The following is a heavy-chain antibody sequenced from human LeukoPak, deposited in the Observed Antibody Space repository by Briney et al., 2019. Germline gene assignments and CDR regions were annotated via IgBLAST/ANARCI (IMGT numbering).Heavy chain of an antibody. D-gene: IGHD2-15*01. V-gene: IGHV3-48*02. CDR2: ISSSSSAK. J-gene: IGHJ5*02. CDR1: GFTFRTYG. Sequence: GGPLRLSCAASGFTFRTYGMNWVRQAPGKGLEWVSYISSSSSAKYYGDSVKGRFTISRDNAKDSLYLQMNSLRDEDTAIYYCARELVQCSGGSCYGSWFDTWGQGILVTVSS. CDR3: ARELVQCSGGSCYGSWFDT.